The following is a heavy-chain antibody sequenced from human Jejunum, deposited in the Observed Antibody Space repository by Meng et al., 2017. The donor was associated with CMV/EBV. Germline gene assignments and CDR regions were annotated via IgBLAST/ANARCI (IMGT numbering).Heavy chain of an antibody. V-gene: IGHV1-69*06. CDR2: IIPIFGTA. CDR1: GDTFSKSS. D-gene: IGHD2-2*01. Sequence: SGDTFSKSSVSWVRPAPGQGLEWVGGIIPIFGTANYAQKFQGRVTITADKSTNIVYMELSRLTSEDAAMYYCAGECPNCYPGTWFDPWGQGTLVTVSS. CDR3: AGECPNCYPGTWFDP. J-gene: IGHJ5*02.